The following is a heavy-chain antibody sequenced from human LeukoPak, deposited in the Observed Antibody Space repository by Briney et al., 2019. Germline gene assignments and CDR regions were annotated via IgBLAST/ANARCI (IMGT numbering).Heavy chain of an antibody. CDR1: GFSFSIYF. Sequence: PGASLRLSCAASGFSFSIYFMNWVRQAPGKGLEWVSSISRTSEYIHYADSVRGRFAISRDNAKNSVYLQMNSLRAEDTAVYFCAGGGDFDYWGQGILVTVSA. D-gene: IGHD3-16*01. V-gene: IGHV3-21*01. CDR2: ISRTSEYI. J-gene: IGHJ4*02. CDR3: AGGGDFDY.